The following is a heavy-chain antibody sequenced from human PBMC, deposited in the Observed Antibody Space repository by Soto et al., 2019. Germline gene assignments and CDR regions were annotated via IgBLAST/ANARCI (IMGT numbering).Heavy chain of an antibody. Sequence: SQTLSLTCAISGDSVSSNSAAWNWIRQSPSRGLEWLGRTYYRSKWYNDYAVSVKSRITINPDTSKNQFSLQLNSLTPEDTAVYYCARGACGDYGTDYYYIDVWGKGTTVTVSS. V-gene: IGHV6-1*01. J-gene: IGHJ6*03. CDR3: ARGACGDYGTDYYYIDV. CDR2: TYYRSKWYN. CDR1: GDSVSSNSAA. D-gene: IGHD4-17*01.